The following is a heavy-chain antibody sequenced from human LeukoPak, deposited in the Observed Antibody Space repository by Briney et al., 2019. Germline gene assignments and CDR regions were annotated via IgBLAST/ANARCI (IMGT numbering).Heavy chain of an antibody. D-gene: IGHD4-17*01. CDR2: INSDGSST. CDR3: ATGSTTTVTTSSDY. J-gene: IGHJ4*02. CDR1: GFTFSSYW. V-gene: IGHV3-74*03. Sequence: GGSLRLSCAASGFTFSSYWMHWARQAPGKGLVWVSRINSDGSSTTYADTVKGRFTIARGNAKNSLYLQMNSLRAEDTAVYYCATGSTTTVTTSSDYWGQGTLVTVSS.